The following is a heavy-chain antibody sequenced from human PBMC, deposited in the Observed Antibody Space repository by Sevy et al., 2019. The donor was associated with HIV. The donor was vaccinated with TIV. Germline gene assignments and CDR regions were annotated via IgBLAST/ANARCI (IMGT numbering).Heavy chain of an antibody. Sequence: ASVQVSYKASGYTFTGYYMHWVRQAPGQGLEWMGRINPNSGGTNYAQKLQGRVTMTRDTSISTAYMERSRLRSDDTAVYYCARGGYSSGWPRKNWFDPWGQGTLVTVSS. J-gene: IGHJ5*02. CDR2: INPNSGGT. D-gene: IGHD6-19*01. CDR1: GYTFTGYY. V-gene: IGHV1-2*06. CDR3: ARGGYSSGWPRKNWFDP.